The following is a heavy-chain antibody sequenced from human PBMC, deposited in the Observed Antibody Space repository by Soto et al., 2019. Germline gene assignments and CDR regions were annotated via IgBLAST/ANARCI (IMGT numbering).Heavy chain of an antibody. CDR1: GYTFTGYF. D-gene: IGHD2-2*01. V-gene: IGHV1-2*04. CDR3: ARGSSTSWVKVGNDY. J-gene: IGHJ4*02. CDR2: INPNTGDT. Sequence: HVQLVQSGAEVKEPGASVKVSCKASGYTFTGYFLHWVRQVPGQGLEWMGWINPNTGDTDYAQKFRGWFSMTGDTSINTGYMELNRLTSDATAVYYCARGSSTSWVKVGNDYWGQGTLVTVSS.